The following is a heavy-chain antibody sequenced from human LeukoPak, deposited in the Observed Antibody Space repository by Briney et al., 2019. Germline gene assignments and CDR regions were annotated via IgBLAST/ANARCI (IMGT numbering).Heavy chain of an antibody. D-gene: IGHD3-22*01. CDR3: ARFNYYDSSGFYTFDY. V-gene: IGHV3-66*01. Sequence: GGSLRLSCAASGFTVSSNYMSWVRQAPGKGLEWVSLIYSGGSTYYADSVKGRFTISRDNSKNTLYLQMNSLRAEDTAVYYCARFNYYDSSGFYTFDYWGQGTLVTVSS. J-gene: IGHJ4*02. CDR1: GFTVSSNY. CDR2: IYSGGST.